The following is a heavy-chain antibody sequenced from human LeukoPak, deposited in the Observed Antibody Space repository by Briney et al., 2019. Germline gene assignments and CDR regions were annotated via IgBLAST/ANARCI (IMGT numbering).Heavy chain of an antibody. CDR1: GGPISSGSYF. J-gene: IGHJ3*02. CDR3: ASDRIEVDAFDI. Sequence: SETLSLTCTVSGGPISSGSYFWSWFRQPAGKGLEWIGRIYTSGSTNYNPSLKSRVTISVDTSKNQFSLKLSSVTTADTAVYYCASDRIEVDAFDIWGQGTMVTVSS. D-gene: IGHD2-15*01. CDR2: IYTSGST. V-gene: IGHV4-61*02.